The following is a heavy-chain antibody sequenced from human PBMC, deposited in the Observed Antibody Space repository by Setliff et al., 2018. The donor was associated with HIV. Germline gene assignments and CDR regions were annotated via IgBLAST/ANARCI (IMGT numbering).Heavy chain of an antibody. J-gene: IGHJ1*01. V-gene: IGHV3-23*01. CDR3: ARGRVVVAAPFQH. D-gene: IGHD2-15*01. Sequence: PGGSLRLSCAASGFAFSSQAMSWVRQAPGKGLDWVSVISESGYSADSVKGRFIISRDNSKNTLYLQMNSLRAEDTAVYYCARGRVVVAAPFQHWGQGTLVTVSS. CDR1: GFAFSSQA. CDR2: ISESG.